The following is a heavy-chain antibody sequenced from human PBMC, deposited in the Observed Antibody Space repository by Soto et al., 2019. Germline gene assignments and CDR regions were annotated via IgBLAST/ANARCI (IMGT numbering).Heavy chain of an antibody. Sequence: PGGSLRLSCAASGFTFSSYSMNWVRQAPGKGLEWVSYISSSSSIIYYADSVKGRFTISRDNAKNSLYLQMNSLRAEDTAVYYCARDIVATVTKFDYWGQGTLVTVSS. D-gene: IGHD4-17*01. J-gene: IGHJ4*02. CDR1: GFTFSSYS. CDR2: ISSSSSII. V-gene: IGHV3-48*01. CDR3: ARDIVATVTKFDY.